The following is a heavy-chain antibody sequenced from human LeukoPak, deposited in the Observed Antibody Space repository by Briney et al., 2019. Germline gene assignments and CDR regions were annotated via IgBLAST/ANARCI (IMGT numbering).Heavy chain of an antibody. Sequence: SETLSLTCTVSGGSISSHYWSWIRQPPGKGLEWIGYIYYSGSTNYNPSLKSRVTISVDTSKNQFSLKLSSVTAADTAVYYCARSGYSNYVSRWFDPWGQGTLVTVSS. V-gene: IGHV4-59*11. CDR3: ARSGYSNYVSRWFDP. D-gene: IGHD4-11*01. CDR1: GGSISSHY. J-gene: IGHJ5*02. CDR2: IYYSGST.